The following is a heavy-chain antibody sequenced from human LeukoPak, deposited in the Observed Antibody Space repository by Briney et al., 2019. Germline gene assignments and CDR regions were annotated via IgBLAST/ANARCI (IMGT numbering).Heavy chain of an antibody. V-gene: IGHV4-34*01. CDR2: INHSGST. Sequence: SETLSLTSAVYGGSFSGYYWSWIRQPPGKGLEWIGEINHSGSTNYNPSLKSRVTISVDTSKDQFSLKLSSVTAADTAVYYCARGGRVTQRGYFDYWGQGTLVTVSS. D-gene: IGHD2-21*02. CDR1: GGSFSGYY. CDR3: ARGGRVTQRGYFDY. J-gene: IGHJ4*02.